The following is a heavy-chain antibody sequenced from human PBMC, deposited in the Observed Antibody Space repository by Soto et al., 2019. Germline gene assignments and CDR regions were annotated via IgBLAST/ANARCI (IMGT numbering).Heavy chain of an antibody. CDR1: GFIFRSTA. D-gene: IGHD3-16*01. CDR2: ISGSGVST. Sequence: EVELLESGGGLSPPGGSLRLSCAASGFIFRSTAMAWVRQAPGKGLEWVSHISGSGVSTYFSDSVKGRFTISRDNYNNMRDRQTNSLEAEDTAVYFYAAMMGSDYDYVWGSLTFDDWGQGTLVTVS. V-gene: IGHV3-23*01. J-gene: IGHJ4*02. CDR3: AAMMGSDYDYVWGSLTFDD.